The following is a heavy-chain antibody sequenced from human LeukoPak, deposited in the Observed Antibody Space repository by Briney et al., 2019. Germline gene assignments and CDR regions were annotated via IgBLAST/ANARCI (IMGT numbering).Heavy chain of an antibody. CDR3: ARDRYYDSSGYDAFDY. J-gene: IGHJ4*02. V-gene: IGHV3-48*01. D-gene: IGHD3-22*01. CDR2: ISSSSSTI. Sequence: GGSLRLSCAASGFTFNNYAMSWVRQAPGKGLEWVSYISSSSSTIYYADSVKGRCTISRDNAKNSLYLQMNSLRAEDTAVYYCARDRYYDSSGYDAFDYWGQGTLVTVSS. CDR1: GFTFNNYA.